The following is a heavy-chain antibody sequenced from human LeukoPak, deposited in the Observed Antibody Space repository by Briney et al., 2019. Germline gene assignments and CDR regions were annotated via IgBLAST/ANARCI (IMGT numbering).Heavy chain of an antibody. D-gene: IGHD5-18*01. J-gene: IGHJ4*02. CDR1: GGSISSGGYY. CDR2: IYHSGST. Sequence: SETLSLTCTVSGGSISSGGYYWSWIRQPPGKGLEWIGYIYHSGSTYYNPSLKSRVTISVDRSKNQFSLKLNSVTAADTAVYYCARRTAMVPAAFDYWGQGTLVTVSS. CDR3: ARRTAMVPAAFDY. V-gene: IGHV4-30-2*02.